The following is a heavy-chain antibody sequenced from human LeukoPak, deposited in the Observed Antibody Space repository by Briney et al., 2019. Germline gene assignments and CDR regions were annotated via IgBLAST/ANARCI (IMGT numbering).Heavy chain of an antibody. V-gene: IGHV3-11*01. CDR3: ARDTDYYDSSGYLDY. D-gene: IGHD3-22*01. CDR2: ISSSGSTI. CDR1: GFTFSDYY. J-gene: IGHJ4*02. Sequence: PGGSLRLSCAASGFTFSDYYMSWIRQAPGKGLEWVSYISSSGSTIYYADSVKGRFTISRDNAKNSLYLQMNSLRAEDTAVYYCARDTDYYDSSGYLDYWGQGTLVTVSS.